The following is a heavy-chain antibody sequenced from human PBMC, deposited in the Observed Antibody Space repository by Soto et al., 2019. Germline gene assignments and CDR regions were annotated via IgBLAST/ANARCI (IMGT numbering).Heavy chain of an antibody. CDR2: IYHSGST. J-gene: IGHJ4*02. CDR1: GGSISSSNW. CDR3: ARHKYYDILTGYSQPGYYFDY. D-gene: IGHD3-9*01. Sequence: SETLSLTCAVSGGSISSSNWWSWVRQPPGKGLEWIGEIYHSGSTNYNPSLKSRVTISVDKSKNQFSLKLSSVTAADTAVYYCARHKYYDILTGYSQPGYYFDYWGQGTLVTVSS. V-gene: IGHV4-4*02.